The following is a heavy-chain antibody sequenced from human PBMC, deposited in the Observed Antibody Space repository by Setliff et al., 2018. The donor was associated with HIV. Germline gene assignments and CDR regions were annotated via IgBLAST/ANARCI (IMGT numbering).Heavy chain of an antibody. Sequence: SETLSLTCTVSGGSISSISYYWGWIRQPPGKGLEWIGSIYYSGSTYYNPSLRSRLTISLDTSKNQFSLKLSSVTAAYTAVYFCAREGVGYNPFYFYGMDVWGQGTTVTVSS. CDR1: GGSISSISYY. CDR3: AREGVGYNPFYFYGMDV. J-gene: IGHJ6*02. CDR2: IYYSGST. V-gene: IGHV4-39*07. D-gene: IGHD5-12*01.